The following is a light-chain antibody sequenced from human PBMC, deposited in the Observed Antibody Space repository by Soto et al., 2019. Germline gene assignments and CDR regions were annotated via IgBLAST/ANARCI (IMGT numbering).Light chain of an antibody. CDR3: QQSYGIPLT. CDR1: QNVATL. Sequence: DLQMTQSPSSLSASVGDRITITCRASQNVATLLNWYQQRPGKAPNLLIYAVSNLQSGVPSRFSGSGSGTEFSLTIGSLQPEDFATYYCQQSYGIPLTFGGGTKVEMK. J-gene: IGKJ4*01. CDR2: AVS. V-gene: IGKV1-39*01.